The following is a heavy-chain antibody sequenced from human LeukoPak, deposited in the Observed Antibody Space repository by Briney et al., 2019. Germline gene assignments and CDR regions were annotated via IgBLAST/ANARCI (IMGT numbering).Heavy chain of an antibody. CDR3: ARLNRYYDILTGYTIPYYFDY. CDR1: GGSISSYY. V-gene: IGHV4-59*08. Sequence: SETLSLTCTVSGGSISSYYWSWIRQPPGKGLEWIGYIYYSGSTNYNPSLKSRVTISADTSKNQFSLKLSSVTAADTAVYYCARLNRYYDILTGYTIPYYFDYWGQGTLVTVSS. D-gene: IGHD3-9*01. CDR2: IYYSGST. J-gene: IGHJ4*02.